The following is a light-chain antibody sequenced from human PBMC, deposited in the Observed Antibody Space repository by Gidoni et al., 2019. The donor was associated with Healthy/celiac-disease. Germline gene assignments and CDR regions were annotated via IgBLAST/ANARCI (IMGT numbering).Light chain of an antibody. V-gene: IGKV1-13*02. CDR2: DAS. CDR1: QGISSA. Sequence: AIQLTPSPSSLSASVGDRVTITCRANQGISSALAWYQQKPGKAPKLLIYDASSLESGVPSRFSGSGSGTDFTLTISSLQPEDFATYYCQQFNSYPRTFGQGTKLEIK. J-gene: IGKJ2*02. CDR3: QQFNSYPRT.